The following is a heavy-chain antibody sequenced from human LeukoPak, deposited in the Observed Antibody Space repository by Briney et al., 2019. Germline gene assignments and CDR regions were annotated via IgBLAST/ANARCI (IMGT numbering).Heavy chain of an antibody. CDR1: GYNFNSYY. V-gene: IGHV1-2*02. Sequence: ASMRVSCKASGYNFNSYYIHWVRQAPGQGLTWMGWINPDNGKTKFAPRFQGRVTMTWDTYINTAYVDLSGLRSDDTAVYYCARNEPAVSVVDAFDVWGQGTVVTVSS. CDR2: INPDNGKT. CDR3: ARNEPAVSVVDAFDV. D-gene: IGHD1-1*01. J-gene: IGHJ3*01.